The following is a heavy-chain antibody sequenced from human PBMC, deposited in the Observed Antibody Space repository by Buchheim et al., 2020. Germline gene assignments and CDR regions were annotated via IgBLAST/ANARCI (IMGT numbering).Heavy chain of an antibody. CDR1: GFTFSSYG. Sequence: QVQLVESGGGVVQPGRSLRLSCAASGFTFSSYGMHWVRQAPGKGLEWVAVISYDGSNKYYADSVKGRFTISRDNSKNTLYLQMNSLRAEDTAVYYCAITWEAPCYAVVTPGFDTDYWGQGTL. J-gene: IGHJ4*02. V-gene: IGHV3-30*03. D-gene: IGHD4-23*01. CDR2: ISYDGSNK. CDR3: AITWEAPCYAVVTPGFDTDY.